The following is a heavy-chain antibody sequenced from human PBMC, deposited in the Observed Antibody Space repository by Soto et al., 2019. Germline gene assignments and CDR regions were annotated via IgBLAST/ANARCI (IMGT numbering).Heavy chain of an antibody. Sequence: QVELQESGPRLVKSSGTLSLTCEVSSGSISTGNWWSWVRQPPGKGLEWIGEIYYTGATNYNPSLKSRVTMTIAKSKDQFSRILTSATAADTAVYYCARVFSSGSGWMYYFDFWGQGILVSVSS. CDR1: SGSISTGNW. J-gene: IGHJ4*02. V-gene: IGHV4-4*02. CDR3: ARVFSSGSGWMYYFDF. D-gene: IGHD6-25*01. CDR2: IYYTGAT.